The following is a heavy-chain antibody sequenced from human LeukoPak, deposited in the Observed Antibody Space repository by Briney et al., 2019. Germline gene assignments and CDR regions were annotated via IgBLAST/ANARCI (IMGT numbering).Heavy chain of an antibody. CDR2: FDPEGGET. Sequence: ASVKVSCKVSGYTLTELSMHWVRQAPGKGLEWMGGFDPEGGETIYAQKFQGRVTMTEDTSTDTAYMELSSLRSEDTAVYYCATAWGIVGATFAYWGQGTLVTVSS. CDR1: GYTLTELS. V-gene: IGHV1-24*01. D-gene: IGHD1-26*01. CDR3: ATAWGIVGATFAY. J-gene: IGHJ4*02.